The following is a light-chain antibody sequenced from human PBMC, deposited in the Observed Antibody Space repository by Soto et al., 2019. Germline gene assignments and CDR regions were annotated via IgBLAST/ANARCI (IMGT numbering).Light chain of an antibody. CDR2: WAS. CDR3: QQYYSTPLT. Sequence: DIVMTQSPDSLAVSLGERPTINCKSSQSVLYSSNNKNYLAWYQHKPGQPPKLLIYWASTRESGVPDRFSGSGSGTDFTLTISSLQAEDVAVYYCQQYYSTPLTFGGGTKVEIK. J-gene: IGKJ4*01. V-gene: IGKV4-1*01. CDR1: QSVLYSSNNKNY.